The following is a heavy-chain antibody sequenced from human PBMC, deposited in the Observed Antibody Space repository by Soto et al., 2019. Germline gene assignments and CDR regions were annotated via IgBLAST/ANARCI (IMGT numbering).Heavy chain of an antibody. D-gene: IGHD1-26*01. Sequence: QVQLVQSGAEVKKSGASVKVSCKASGYTFTSSDINWVRQATGQGLEWMGWMNPNTGNIGYTQRFQGRVSMTRNVSITTPYMELSGLKSDDTAVYYCARGRIVGAAFDYWGQGTLVTVSS. CDR1: GYTFTSSD. V-gene: IGHV1-8*01. CDR3: ARGRIVGAAFDY. J-gene: IGHJ4*02. CDR2: MNPNTGNI.